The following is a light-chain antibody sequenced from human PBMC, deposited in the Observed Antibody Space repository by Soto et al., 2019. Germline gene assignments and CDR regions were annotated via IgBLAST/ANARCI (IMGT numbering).Light chain of an antibody. J-gene: IGKJ1*01. CDR2: GAS. Sequence: ENVLTQSPGTVSLFPGERATLSCRASQSVSSSSLAWYQQKPGQAPRLLIYGASNRATGIPDRFSGSGSGTDFIFTFSRLEPEDFAVYYCHQYGSSRTFGQGTKVDIK. CDR3: HQYGSSRT. V-gene: IGKV3-20*01. CDR1: QSVSSSS.